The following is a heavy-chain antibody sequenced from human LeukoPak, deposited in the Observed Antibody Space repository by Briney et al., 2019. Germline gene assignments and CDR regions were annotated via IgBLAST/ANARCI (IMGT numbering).Heavy chain of an antibody. V-gene: IGHV4-39*07. CDR1: GASISGSGYY. Sequence: SETLSLTCAVSGASISGSGYYWGWIRQPPGKGLEWIGNIYYSGSTYYNASLQSRVTISIDTSKNQFSLRLNSVTAADTAVYYCAREIFKTTVVTPGSRYYYMDVWGKGTTVTISS. CDR3: AREIFKTTVVTPGSRYYYMDV. CDR2: IYYSGST. D-gene: IGHD4-23*01. J-gene: IGHJ6*03.